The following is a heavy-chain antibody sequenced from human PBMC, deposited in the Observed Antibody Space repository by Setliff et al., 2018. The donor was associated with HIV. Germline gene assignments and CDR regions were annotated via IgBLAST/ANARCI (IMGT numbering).Heavy chain of an antibody. CDR1: GGSISSSIYY. D-gene: IGHD6-13*01. CDR3: ARDGYSSSWYVISGSFDY. CDR2: VYYSGST. V-gene: IGHV4-39*07. J-gene: IGHJ4*02. Sequence: PSETLSLTCIVSGGSISSSIYYWGWIRQPPGKGLEWIGTVYYSGSTYYNPSLKSRVTISVDTSENQFSLKLSSVTAADTAVYYCARDGYSSSWYVISGSFDYWGQGILVTVSS.